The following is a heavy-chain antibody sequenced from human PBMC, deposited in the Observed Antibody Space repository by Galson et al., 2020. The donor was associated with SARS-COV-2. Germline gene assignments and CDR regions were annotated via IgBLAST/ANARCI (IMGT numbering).Heavy chain of an antibody. CDR2: FYPDDSDI. Sequence: KIGESLKISCQGSGFSFTDYWIGWVRQMPGKGLEWMGIFYPDDSDIRYSPSFQGQVTISADKSINTAYLQWRSLKALDTAMYYCIRRPASGTTNYDFWGQGTLVTVSS. D-gene: IGHD1-7*01. V-gene: IGHV5-51*01. CDR1: GFSFTDYW. J-gene: IGHJ4*02. CDR3: IRRPASGTTNYDF.